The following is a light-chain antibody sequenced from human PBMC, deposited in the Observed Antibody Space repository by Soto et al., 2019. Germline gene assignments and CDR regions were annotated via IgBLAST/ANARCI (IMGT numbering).Light chain of an antibody. CDR2: EAS. V-gene: IGKV1-33*01. Sequence: DIQMTQSPSSLSASVGDRVTITCQASQDITNDLNWYQQKPGQAPKVLIYEASNLKTGVPSRFSGSGSGTDFTFTISSLQPEDIATYFCQQYDNGPLTFGGGTKVEIK. J-gene: IGKJ4*01. CDR3: QQYDNGPLT. CDR1: QDITND.